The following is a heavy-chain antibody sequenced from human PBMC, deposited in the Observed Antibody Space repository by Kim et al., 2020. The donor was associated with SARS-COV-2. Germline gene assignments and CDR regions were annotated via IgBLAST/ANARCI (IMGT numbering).Heavy chain of an antibody. J-gene: IGHJ4*02. D-gene: IGHD1-26*01. V-gene: IGHV3-11*06. CDR3: ARDREGAASFDY. Sequence: TYYASSVKGRCTISGDNAKNSLYLQMNSLRAEDTAIYYCARDREGAASFDYWGQGTLVTVSS. CDR2: T.